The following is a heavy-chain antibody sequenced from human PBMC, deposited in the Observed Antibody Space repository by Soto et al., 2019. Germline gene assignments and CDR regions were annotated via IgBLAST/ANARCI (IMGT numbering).Heavy chain of an antibody. D-gene: IGHD4-17*01. J-gene: IGHJ6*02. V-gene: IGHV3-33*01. CDR3: ARPRTVTTIGYYGMDV. CDR1: GFTFSSYG. CDR2: IWYDGSNK. Sequence: GGSLRLSCAASGFTFSSYGMHWVRQAPGKGLEWVAVIWYDGSNKYYADSVKGRFTISRDNSKNMLYLQMNSLRAEDTAVYYCARPRTVTTIGYYGMDVWGQGTTVTVSS.